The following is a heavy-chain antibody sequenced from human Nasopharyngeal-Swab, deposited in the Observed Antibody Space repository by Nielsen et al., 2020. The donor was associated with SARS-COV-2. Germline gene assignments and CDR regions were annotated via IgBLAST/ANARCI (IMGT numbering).Heavy chain of an antibody. Sequence: GGSLRLSCAASGFTFSSYSMNWVRQAPGKGLEWVSSISSSSYIYYADSVKGRFTISRDNAKNSLYLQMNSLRAEDTAVYYCARDAEYYYGSGTPYYYGMDVWGQGTTVTVSS. J-gene: IGHJ6*02. CDR2: ISSSSYI. CDR1: GFTFSSYS. D-gene: IGHD3-10*01. CDR3: ARDAEYYYGSGTPYYYGMDV. V-gene: IGHV3-21*04.